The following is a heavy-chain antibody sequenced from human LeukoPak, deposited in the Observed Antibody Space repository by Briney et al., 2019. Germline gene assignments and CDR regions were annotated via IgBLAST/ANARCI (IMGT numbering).Heavy chain of an antibody. Sequence: SETLSLTCTVSGGSISSSSYYWGWIRQPPGKGLEWIGSIYYSGSTYYNPSLKSRVTISVDTSKNQFSLKLSSVTAADTAVYYCARQGYYDSSGYYLYRGQGTLVTVSS. CDR3: ARQGYYDSSGYYLY. CDR2: IYYSGST. D-gene: IGHD3-22*01. J-gene: IGHJ4*02. V-gene: IGHV4-39*01. CDR1: GGSISSSSYY.